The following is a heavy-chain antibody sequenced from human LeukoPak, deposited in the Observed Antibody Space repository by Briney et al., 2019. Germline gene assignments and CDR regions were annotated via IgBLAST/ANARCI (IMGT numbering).Heavy chain of an antibody. CDR2: IYYRGGT. CDR1: GDSINGYF. V-gene: IGHV4-59*08. J-gene: IGHJ4*01. D-gene: IGHD6-19*01. Sequence: PSETLSLTCTVSGDSINGYFWSWIRQPPGQGLEWVGYIYYRGGTSYNPSLGGRITVSLDTSRNQFFLRLTSVTPADTAVYYCARHGNTGPVSGLPLDHWGHGTLVSVSP. CDR3: ARHGNTGPVSGLPLDH.